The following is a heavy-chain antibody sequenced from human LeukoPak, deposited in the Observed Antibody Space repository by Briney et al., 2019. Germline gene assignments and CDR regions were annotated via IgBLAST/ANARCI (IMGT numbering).Heavy chain of an antibody. CDR3: ARGGATTYSGDY. J-gene: IGHJ4*02. V-gene: IGHV1-3*01. Sequence: ASVKVSCKASGYTFTSYAMHWVRQAPGHRLEWMGWINAGNGNTKYSQKFPGRVTITRDTSASTAYMELSSLRSEDTAVYYCARGGATTYSGDYWGQGTLVTVSS. D-gene: IGHD5-12*01. CDR2: INAGNGNT. CDR1: GYTFTSYA.